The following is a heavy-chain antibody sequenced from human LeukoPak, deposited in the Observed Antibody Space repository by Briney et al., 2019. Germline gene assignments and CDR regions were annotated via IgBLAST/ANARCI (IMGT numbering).Heavy chain of an antibody. CDR3: ARDITDNSGSGSYPHWFDP. CDR2: INPNSGGA. Sequence: ASVMVSCKASGYTFTGYYMHWVRQAPGQGPEWLGWINPNSGGAHFAQNFQGRVTLTRDTSISTAYIELSRLRSDDTAVYYCARDITDNSGSGSYPHWFDPWGQGTLVTVSS. CDR1: GYTFTGYY. J-gene: IGHJ5*02. V-gene: IGHV1-2*02. D-gene: IGHD3-10*01.